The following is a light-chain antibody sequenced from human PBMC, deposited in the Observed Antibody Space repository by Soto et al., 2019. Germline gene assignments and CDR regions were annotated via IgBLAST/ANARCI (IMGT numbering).Light chain of an antibody. CDR2: GNS. CDR1: SSNIGAGYD. V-gene: IGLV1-40*01. J-gene: IGLJ1*01. CDR3: QSFDSGLSGSRV. Sequence: QAVVTQPPSVSGAPGQRVTISCTGSSSNIGAGYDVHWYQQLPGTAPKLLMYGNSNRPSGVPDRFSGSKSGTSASLAITGLQAEDEADYYCQSFDSGLSGSRVFGTGTKVTVL.